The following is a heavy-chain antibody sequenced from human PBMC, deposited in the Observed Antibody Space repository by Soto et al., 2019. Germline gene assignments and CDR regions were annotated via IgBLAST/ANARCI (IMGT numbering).Heavy chain of an antibody. CDR2: IDPSDSYT. V-gene: IGHV5-10-1*01. CDR1: GYNFNNYW. D-gene: IGHD2-15*01. J-gene: IGHJ6*02. Sequence: GESLKISCKGSGYNFNNYWISWVRQMPGKGLEWMGRIDPSDSYTNYSPSFQGHVTISLDKSISTAYLQWSSLKASDTAMYYCARHFVVYYYGMDVWGQGTTVTVSS. CDR3: ARHFVVYYYGMDV.